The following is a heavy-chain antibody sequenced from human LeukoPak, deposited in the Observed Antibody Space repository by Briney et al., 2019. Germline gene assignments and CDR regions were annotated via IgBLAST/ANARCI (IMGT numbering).Heavy chain of an antibody. Sequence: ASVKVSCKVSGYTFTDYYMHWVQQAPGKGLEWTGLVDPEDGETIYAEKFQGRVTITADTSTDTAYMELSSLRSEDTAVYYCATAVSGSYRDAFDIWGQGTMVTVSS. CDR2: VDPEDGET. J-gene: IGHJ3*02. D-gene: IGHD1-26*01. CDR3: ATAVSGSYRDAFDI. V-gene: IGHV1-69-2*01. CDR1: GYTFTDYY.